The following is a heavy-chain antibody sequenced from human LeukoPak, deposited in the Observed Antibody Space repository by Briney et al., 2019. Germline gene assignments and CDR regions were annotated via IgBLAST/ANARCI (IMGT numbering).Heavy chain of an antibody. D-gene: IGHD3-22*01. CDR2: INHSGST. Sequence: PSETLSLTCAVYGGSFSGYYWSWIRQPPGKGLEWIGEINHSGSTNYNPSLKSRVTMSVDTSKNQFSLKLSPVTAADTAVYYCARGDWYYYDSSGYYPYWGQGTLVTVSS. V-gene: IGHV4-34*01. J-gene: IGHJ4*02. CDR3: ARGDWYYYDSSGYYPY. CDR1: GGSFSGYY.